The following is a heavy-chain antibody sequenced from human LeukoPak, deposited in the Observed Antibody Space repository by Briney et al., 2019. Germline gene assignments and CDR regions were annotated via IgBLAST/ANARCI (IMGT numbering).Heavy chain of an antibody. V-gene: IGHV4-30-2*01. D-gene: IGHD4-23*01. CDR2: IYHSGST. CDR1: GGSTSSGGYS. CDR3: ARRPYGGNSRDAFDI. J-gene: IGHJ3*02. Sequence: SQTLSLTCAVSGGSTSSGGYSWSWIRQPPGKGLEWIGYIYHSGSTYYNPSLKSRVTISVDRSKNQFSLKLSSVTAADTAVYYCARRPYGGNSRDAFDIWGQGTMVTVSS.